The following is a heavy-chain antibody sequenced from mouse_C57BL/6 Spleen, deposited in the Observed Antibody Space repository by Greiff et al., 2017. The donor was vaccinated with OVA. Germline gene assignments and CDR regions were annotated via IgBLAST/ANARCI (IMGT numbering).Heavy chain of an antibody. CDR1: GYTFTSYW. J-gene: IGHJ2*01. CDR3: ARGVACVDYFDY. CDR2: LYPGSGST. V-gene: IGHV1-55*01. Sequence: VQLQQPGAELVKPGASVKMSCKASGYTFTSYWITWVKQRPGHGLEWIGDLYPGSGSTNYNEKFKSKAPLTVDTSSSTAYMQRSSLTSEDSAVYYCARGVACVDYFDYWGQGTTLTVSS. D-gene: IGHD1-1*01.